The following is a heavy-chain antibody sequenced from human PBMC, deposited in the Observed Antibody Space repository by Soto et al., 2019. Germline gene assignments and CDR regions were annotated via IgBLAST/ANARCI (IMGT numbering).Heavy chain of an antibody. Sequence: ASVKVSCKASGYTFTSYYMHWVRQAPGQGLEWMGIINPSGGSTSYAQKFQGRVTMTRDTSTSTVYMELSSLRSEDTAVYYCARDHGSTYYYDSSGYYYSQAGHYFDYWGQGTLVTSPQ. CDR1: GYTFTSYY. J-gene: IGHJ4*02. CDR3: ARDHGSTYYYDSSGYYYSQAGHYFDY. CDR2: INPSGGST. V-gene: IGHV1-46*01. D-gene: IGHD3-22*01.